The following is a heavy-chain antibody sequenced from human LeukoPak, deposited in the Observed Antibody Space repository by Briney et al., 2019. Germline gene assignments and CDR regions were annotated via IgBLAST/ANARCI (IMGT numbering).Heavy chain of an antibody. D-gene: IGHD4-23*01. V-gene: IGHV3-48*02. Sequence: GGSLTVSCAASGFTFSSFSMNWVRQAPGKGLEWVSYISGSSSTICCADSVKGRFTISRDNAKNSLYLQINSLRDDDTVVYYCARVRGNGWYFDLWGRGNLGTVSS. CDR3: ARVRGNGWYFDL. J-gene: IGHJ2*01. CDR2: ISGSSSTI. CDR1: GFTFSSFS.